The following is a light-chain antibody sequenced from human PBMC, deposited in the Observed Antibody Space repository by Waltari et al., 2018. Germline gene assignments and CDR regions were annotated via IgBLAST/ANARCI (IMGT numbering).Light chain of an antibody. CDR3: QTWGTGIRV. CDR1: RGHNSYA. J-gene: IGLJ3*02. Sequence: QLVLTQSPSASASLGASVKLTCTLSRGHNSYAIAWHQQLPEKGPRYLMKLNSDGSHNRGDGIPDRFSGSSSGAERYLTISSLQSDDEADYYCQTWGTGIRVFGGGTKLTVL. V-gene: IGLV4-69*01. CDR2: LNSDGSH.